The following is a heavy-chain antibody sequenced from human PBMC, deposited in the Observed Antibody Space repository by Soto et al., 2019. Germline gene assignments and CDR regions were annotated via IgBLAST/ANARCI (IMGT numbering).Heavy chain of an antibody. Sequence: QPGGSLRLSCAASGFTFSSYGVHWVRQAPGKGLEWVASVSYDGSNKHYADSVKGRFTISRDNSRNTLDLQMNSLRAEDTAVYYCAKDTYYYDRSGYYTYDHWGQGTQVNVSS. J-gene: IGHJ4*02. CDR1: GFTFSSYG. CDR2: VSYDGSNK. D-gene: IGHD3-22*01. CDR3: AKDTYYYDRSGYYTYDH. V-gene: IGHV3-30*18.